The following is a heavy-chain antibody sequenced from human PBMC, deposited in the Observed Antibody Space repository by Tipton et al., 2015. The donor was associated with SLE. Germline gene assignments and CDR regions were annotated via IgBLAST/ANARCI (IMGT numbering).Heavy chain of an antibody. J-gene: IGHJ4*02. CDR3: ARDPNGGYGSFDY. D-gene: IGHD7-27*01. V-gene: IGHV4-59*12. Sequence: TLSLTCTVSGDSIGTYYWNWIRQSPGKGLEWIGNVYYVGSTNYNPSLKGRVTISVATSRNQFSLKLRSVTAADTAVYYCARDPNGGYGSFDYWGLGALVTVSS. CDR1: GDSIGTYY. CDR2: VYYVGST.